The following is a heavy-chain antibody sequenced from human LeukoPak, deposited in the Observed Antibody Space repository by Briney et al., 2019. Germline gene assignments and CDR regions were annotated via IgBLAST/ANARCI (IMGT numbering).Heavy chain of an antibody. CDR1: GGSISNYY. CDR2: IYTSGST. Sequence: SETLSLTCTVSGGSISNYYWIWIRQPAGKGLEWIGRIYTSGSTDYNPSLASRVSMSLDTSKNQIMLKLNSVTAADTAVYYCARYSSSVGFDYWGQGTLVTVSS. CDR3: ARYSSSVGFDY. J-gene: IGHJ4*02. D-gene: IGHD6-13*01. V-gene: IGHV4-4*07.